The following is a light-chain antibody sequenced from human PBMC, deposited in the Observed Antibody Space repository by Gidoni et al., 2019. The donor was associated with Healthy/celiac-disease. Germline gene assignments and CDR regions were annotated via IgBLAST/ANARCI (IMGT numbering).Light chain of an antibody. Sequence: DIVMTQSPLSLPVTPGEPASISCRSLQSLLHSNGYNYLDWYLQKPGQSPQLLIYLGSNRASGVPDRFSGSGSGTDFTLKISRVEAEDVGVYYCMQALQTPSFGQGTKLEIK. CDR1: QSLLHSNGYNY. CDR3: MQALQTPS. V-gene: IGKV2-28*01. CDR2: LGS. J-gene: IGKJ2*01.